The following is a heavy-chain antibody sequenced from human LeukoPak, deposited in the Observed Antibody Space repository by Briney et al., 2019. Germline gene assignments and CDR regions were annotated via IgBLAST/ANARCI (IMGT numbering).Heavy chain of an antibody. Sequence: SETLSLTCAVYGGSFSGYYWSWIRQPPGKGLEWIGEINHSGSTNHNPSLESRVTISVDTSKNQFSLKLSSVTAADTAVYYCARGQYGRSIDYWGQGTLVTVSS. J-gene: IGHJ4*02. CDR1: GGSFSGYY. V-gene: IGHV4-34*01. D-gene: IGHD1-26*01. CDR3: ARGQYGRSIDY. CDR2: INHSGST.